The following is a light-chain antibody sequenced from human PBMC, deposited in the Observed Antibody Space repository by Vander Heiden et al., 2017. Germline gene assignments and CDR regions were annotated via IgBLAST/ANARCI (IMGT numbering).Light chain of an antibody. J-gene: IGKJ4*01. CDR1: QSVLYSSNNKNY. CDR2: WAS. CDR3: QQDDSTPLT. V-gene: IGKV4-1*01. Sequence: DIVMTPSPDSLAVALGERATINCKSSQSVLYSSNNKNYLAWYQQKPGQPPKLLISWASTRESGVPDRFSGRGSGPDFTLTISSMPADDVAVYYCQQDDSTPLTFGGGTKVEIK.